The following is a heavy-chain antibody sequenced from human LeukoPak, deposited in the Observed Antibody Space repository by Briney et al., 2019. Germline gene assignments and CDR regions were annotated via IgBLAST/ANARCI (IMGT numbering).Heavy chain of an antibody. D-gene: IGHD3-10*01. CDR2: ISSSSSYI. J-gene: IGHJ4*02. V-gene: IGHV3-21*01. CDR3: ARRTSSSESHSFDY. Sequence: PGGSLRLSCAASGFTFSSYNMNWVRQAPGKGLEWVSSISSSSSYIYYADSVKGRFTISRDNAKNSLYLQMNSLRDEDTAVYYCARRTSSSESHSFDYWGQGTLVTVSS. CDR1: GFTFSSYN.